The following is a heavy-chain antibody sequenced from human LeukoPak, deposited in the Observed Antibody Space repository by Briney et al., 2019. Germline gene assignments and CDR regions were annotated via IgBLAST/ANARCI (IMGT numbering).Heavy chain of an antibody. CDR3: ARLIVVVITTENWFDP. J-gene: IGHJ5*02. D-gene: IGHD3-22*01. V-gene: IGHV3-7*01. CDR1: GFTFSTHW. Sequence: GGSLRLSCAASGFTFSTHWMSWVRQAPGKGLEWVANIKQDGSEKYYVDSVKGRFTISRDNAKNSLYLQMNSLRAEDTAVYYCARLIVVVITTENWFDPWGQGTLVTVSS. CDR2: IKQDGSEK.